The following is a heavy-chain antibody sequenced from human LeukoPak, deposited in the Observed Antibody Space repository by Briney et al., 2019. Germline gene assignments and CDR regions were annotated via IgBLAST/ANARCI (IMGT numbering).Heavy chain of an antibody. J-gene: IGHJ4*02. V-gene: IGHV3-23*01. CDR3: AKAKYYYGSGSYPFDY. CDR1: GFIFSSYA. CDR2: ISGSGGST. D-gene: IGHD3-10*01. Sequence: GGSLRLSCAASGFIFSSYAMSWVRQAPGKGLEWVSAISGSGGSTYYADSVKGRFTISRDNSKNTLYLQMNSLRAEDTAVYYCAKAKYYYGSGSYPFDYWGQGTLVTVSS.